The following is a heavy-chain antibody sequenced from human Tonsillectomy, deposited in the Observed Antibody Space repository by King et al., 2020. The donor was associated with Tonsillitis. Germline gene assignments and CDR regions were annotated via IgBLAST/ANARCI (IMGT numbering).Heavy chain of an antibody. V-gene: IGHV4-39*01. CDR2: LYYTGST. J-gene: IGHJ4*02. CDR3: ARRSDAMVRGLIRYFNY. CDR1: GGSISRNDYH. Sequence: QLQESGPGLVKPSETLSLTCTVSGGSISRNDYHWGWIRQPPGKGLEWIGNLYYTGSTYYNPSLKSRVTISVDTSKNHFSLRLSSVTAADTAVFYCARRSDAMVRGLIRYFNYGGQGPLATVSS. D-gene: IGHD3-10*01.